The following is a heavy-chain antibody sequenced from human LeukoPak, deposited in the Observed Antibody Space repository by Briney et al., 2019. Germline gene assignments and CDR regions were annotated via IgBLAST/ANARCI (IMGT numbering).Heavy chain of an antibody. CDR3: ARGMAAVADY. D-gene: IGHD2-15*01. CDR2: ISHSGST. Sequence: SETLSLTCAVSGYSISSGYYWGWIRQPPGKGLEWIGCISHSGSTYYNPSLKSRLTISLDTSKNQLSLKLTSVTAADTAVYYCARGMAAVADYWGQGTLVTVSS. J-gene: IGHJ4*02. CDR1: GYSISSGYY. V-gene: IGHV4-38-2*01.